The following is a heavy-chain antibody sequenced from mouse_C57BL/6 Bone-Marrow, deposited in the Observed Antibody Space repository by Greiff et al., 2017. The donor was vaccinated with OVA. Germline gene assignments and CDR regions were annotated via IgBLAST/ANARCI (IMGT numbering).Heavy chain of an antibody. CDR3: TDNYGYYFDY. Sequence: EVKLQESGGGLVQPGGSMKLSCVASGFTFSNYWMNWVRQSPEKGLEWVAQIRLKSDNYATHYAESVKGRFTISRDDSKSSVYLQMNNLRAEDTGIYYCTDNYGYYFDYWGQGTTLTVSS. CDR2: IRLKSDNYAT. D-gene: IGHD1-1*01. J-gene: IGHJ2*01. CDR1: GFTFSNYW. V-gene: IGHV6-3*01.